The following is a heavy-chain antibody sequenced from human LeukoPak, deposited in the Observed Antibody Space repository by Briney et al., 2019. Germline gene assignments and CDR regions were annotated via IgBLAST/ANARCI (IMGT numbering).Heavy chain of an antibody. V-gene: IGHV1-2*02. CDR3: ARDRDIAVAGIDY. J-gene: IGHJ4*02. CDR2: INPNSGGT. D-gene: IGHD6-19*01. Sequence: ASVKVSCKASGYTFTGYYMHWVRQAPGQGLEWMGWINPNSGGTNYAQKFQGRVTMTRDTSFSTAYMELSRLRSDDTAVYYCARDRDIAVAGIDYWGQGTLVTVSS. CDR1: GYTFTGYY.